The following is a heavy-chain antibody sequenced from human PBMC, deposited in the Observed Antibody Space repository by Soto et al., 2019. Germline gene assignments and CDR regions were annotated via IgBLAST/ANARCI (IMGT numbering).Heavy chain of an antibody. CDR3: RSQKGRGIYGDYVDD. CDR1: GYSISSGYY. D-gene: IGHD4-17*01. J-gene: IGHJ4*02. V-gene: IGHV4-38-2*01. CDR2: MYHSGSI. Sequence: SETLSLTCAVSGYSISSGYYWGWLRQPPGEGLEWIGHMYHSGSIYYNPSLQSRVTISMATSKNEFSLKLTSVTAADTAAYYCRSQKGRGIYGDYVDDWGQGTLVTVSS.